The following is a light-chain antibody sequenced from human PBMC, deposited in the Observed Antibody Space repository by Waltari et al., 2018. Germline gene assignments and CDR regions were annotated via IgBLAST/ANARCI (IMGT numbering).Light chain of an antibody. CDR1: QSVSRT. Sequence: IVLTQSPGTLSLSPGERATLSCRASQSVSRTLAWYQQKPGQAPKLLISGASIRATGIPDRFTGSGSGTDFSLTISSLEPEDFAIYFCQHYVRLPATFGQGTKVEIK. J-gene: IGKJ1*01. CDR3: QHYVRLPAT. V-gene: IGKV3-20*01. CDR2: GAS.